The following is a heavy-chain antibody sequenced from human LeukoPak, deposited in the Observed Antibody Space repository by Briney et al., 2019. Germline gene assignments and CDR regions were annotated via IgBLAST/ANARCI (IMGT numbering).Heavy chain of an antibody. D-gene: IGHD2-15*01. CDR2: IIPILGIA. CDR3: ARDIVVVVAAPYFDY. V-gene: IGHV1-69*04. CDR1: GGTFSSYA. Sequence: GASVNVSCKASGGTFSSYAISWVRQAPGQGLEWMGRIIPILGIANYAQKFQGRVTITADKSTSTAYMELSSLRSEDKAVYYCARDIVVVVAAPYFDYWGQGTLVTVSS. J-gene: IGHJ4*02.